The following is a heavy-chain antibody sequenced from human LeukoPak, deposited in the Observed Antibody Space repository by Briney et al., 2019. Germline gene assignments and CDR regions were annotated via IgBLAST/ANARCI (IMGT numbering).Heavy chain of an antibody. D-gene: IGHD3-10*01. J-gene: IGHJ4*02. Sequence: TSETLSLTCTVSGDSISSSNSYRGWIRQPPGKGLEWIGSLYYSGSSYYNPSLKSRVTISADTSKNQFSLKLTSVTAAETAVYYCVIMAGYWGQGTLVTVSS. CDR1: GDSISSSNSY. CDR3: VIMAGY. V-gene: IGHV4-39*01. CDR2: LYYSGSS.